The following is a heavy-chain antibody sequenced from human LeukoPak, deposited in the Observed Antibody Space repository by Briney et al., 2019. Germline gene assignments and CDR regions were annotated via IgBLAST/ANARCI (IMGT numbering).Heavy chain of an antibody. V-gene: IGHV1-2*02. CDR2: INPNSGGT. Sequence: VASVKVSCKASGYTFTGYYMHWVRQAPGQGLEWMGWINPNSGGTNYAQKFQGRVTMTRDTSISTAYMELSRLRSDDTAVYYCARYRGLDDCSGGSCFYFDYWGQGTLVTVSS. J-gene: IGHJ4*02. CDR3: ARYRGLDDCSGGSCFYFDY. CDR1: GYTFTGYY. D-gene: IGHD2-15*01.